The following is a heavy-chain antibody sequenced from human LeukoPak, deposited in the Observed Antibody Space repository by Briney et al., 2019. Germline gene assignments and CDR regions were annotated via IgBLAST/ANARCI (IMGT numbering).Heavy chain of an antibody. CDR3: ARDRGGYFDY. V-gene: IGHV3-7*01. CDR1: GFTFSSYW. D-gene: IGHD3-16*01. Sequence: PGGSLRLSCAASGFTFSSYWMHWVRQAPGKGLEWVANIKQDGNEKSYVDSVKGRFTISRDNAKSSLYLQMNSLRAEDTAVYYCARDRGGYFDYWGQGTLVTVSS. J-gene: IGHJ4*02. CDR2: IKQDGNEK.